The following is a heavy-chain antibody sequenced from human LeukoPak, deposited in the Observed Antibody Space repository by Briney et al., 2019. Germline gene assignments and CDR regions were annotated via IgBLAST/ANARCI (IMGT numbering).Heavy chain of an antibody. CDR3: ARDFGLTGKVDY. CDR2: ISSNGGST. J-gene: IGHJ4*02. V-gene: IGHV3-64*01. CDR1: GFTFSRYA. Sequence: GGSLRLSCAASGFTFSRYAMHWIRQAPGKGLESVSAISSNGGSTYYANSVKGRFTISRDNSKNTLYLQMGSLRAEDLAVYYCARDFGLTGKVDYWGQGTLVTVSS. D-gene: IGHD1-20*01.